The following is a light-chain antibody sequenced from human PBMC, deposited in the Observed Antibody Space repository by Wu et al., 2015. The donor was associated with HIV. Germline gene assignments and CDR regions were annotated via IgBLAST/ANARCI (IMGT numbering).Light chain of an antibody. CDR3: QHYDPSSPWT. Sequence: EIVLTQSPGTLPLSPGERATLSCRASQSISVNYLAWYQQKPGRAPRLLIFGVSNRATGIPARFSGSGSGTDFTLTISRLEPEDFAVYYCQHYDPSSPWTFGPGT. CDR2: GVS. CDR1: QSISVNY. J-gene: IGKJ1*01. V-gene: IGKV3-20*01.